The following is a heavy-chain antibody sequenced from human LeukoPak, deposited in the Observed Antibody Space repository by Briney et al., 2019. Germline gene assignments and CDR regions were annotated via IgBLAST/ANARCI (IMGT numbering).Heavy chain of an antibody. CDR1: GGSISSYY. D-gene: IGHD3-22*01. J-gene: IGHJ4*02. CDR2: IYISGST. CDR3: ARDQGDGYYDSSGSFDH. Sequence: PSETLSLTCTVSGGSISSYYWSWIRQPAGKGLEWIGRIYISGSTNYNPSLKSRVTISVDTSKNQFSLKLNSVTAADTAVYYCARDQGDGYYDSSGSFDHWGQGTLVTVSS. V-gene: IGHV4-4*07.